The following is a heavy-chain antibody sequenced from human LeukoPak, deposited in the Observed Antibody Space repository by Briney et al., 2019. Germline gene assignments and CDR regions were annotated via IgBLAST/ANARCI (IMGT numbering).Heavy chain of an antibody. J-gene: IGHJ4*02. Sequence: ASVKVSCKVSGYTLTELSMHWVRQAPGKGLEWMGGFDPEDGETIYAQKFQGRVTMTEDTSTDTAYMELSSLRSEDTAVYYCATALLDGYGGWSLLYWGQGILVTVSS. CDR2: FDPEDGET. D-gene: IGHD3-22*01. V-gene: IGHV1-24*01. CDR3: ATALLDGYGGWSLLY. CDR1: GYTLTELS.